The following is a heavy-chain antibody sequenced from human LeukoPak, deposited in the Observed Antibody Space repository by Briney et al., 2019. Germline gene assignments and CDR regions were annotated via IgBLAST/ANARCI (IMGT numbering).Heavy chain of an antibody. D-gene: IGHD5-24*01. CDR1: GGSISSYY. Sequence: SETLSLTCTVYGGSISSYYWSWIRQPPGKGLEWIGYIYYSGSTNYNPSLKSRVTISVDTSMNQFSLKLSSVTAADTAVYYCARARDGAFDIWGQGTMVTVSS. V-gene: IGHV4-59*01. CDR2: IYYSGST. J-gene: IGHJ3*02. CDR3: ARARDGAFDI.